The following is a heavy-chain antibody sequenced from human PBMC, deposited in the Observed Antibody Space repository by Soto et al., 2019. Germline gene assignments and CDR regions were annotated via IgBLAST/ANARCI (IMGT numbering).Heavy chain of an antibody. CDR3: AASIGVVNGLDD. Sequence: QVQLVQSGAEEKKPGASVKVSCKASGYTFTSYAMHWVRQAPGQRLEWMGWINAGNGNTKYSQKFQGRVTITRDTSAITAYMELISLRSADMAVYYWAASIGVVNGLDDWGQGTLVTVSS. V-gene: IGHV1-3*05. J-gene: IGHJ4*02. CDR2: INAGNGNT. CDR1: GYTFTSYA. D-gene: IGHD2-21*01.